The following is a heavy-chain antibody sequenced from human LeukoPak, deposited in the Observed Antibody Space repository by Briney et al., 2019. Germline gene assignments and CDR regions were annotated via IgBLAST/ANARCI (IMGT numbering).Heavy chain of an antibody. D-gene: IGHD6-13*01. CDR1: GFTFSSYA. CDR3: ARDRDSSSWYPHGELDY. CDR2: ISYDGSNK. Sequence: GGSLRLSCAASGFTFSSYAMHWVRQAPVKGLEWVAVISYDGSNKYYADSVKGRFTISRDNSKNTLYLQMNSLRAEDTAVYYCARDRDSSSWYPHGELDYWGQGTLVPVSS. V-gene: IGHV3-30-3*01. J-gene: IGHJ4*02.